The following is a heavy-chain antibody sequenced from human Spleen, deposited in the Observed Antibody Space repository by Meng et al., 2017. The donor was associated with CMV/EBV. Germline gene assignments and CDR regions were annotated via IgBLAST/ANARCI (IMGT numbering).Heavy chain of an antibody. D-gene: IGHD1-26*01. CDR3: ARGEAFDC. Sequence: SETLSLTCAVYGGSFSGYYWSWIRQPPGKRLEWIGFIYYDGSTNYNPSLKSRVTISLDTSRNQFSLNLSSVTAADTAIYYCARGEAFDCWGQGTLVTVSS. CDR2: IYYDGST. V-gene: IGHV4-59*01. J-gene: IGHJ4*02. CDR1: GGSFSGYY.